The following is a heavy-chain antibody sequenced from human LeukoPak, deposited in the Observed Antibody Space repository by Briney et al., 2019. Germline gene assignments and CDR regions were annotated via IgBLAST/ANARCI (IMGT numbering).Heavy chain of an antibody. CDR1: GFTVSSNY. Sequence: GGYLRLYCAASGFTVSSNYMSWVRQAPGKGLEWVSVISGSGGSTYYADSVRGRFTISRDNSKNTLYLQMNSLRAEDTAVYYCATLGYCSGGSCYGYFDYWGQGTLVTVSS. CDR3: ATLGYCSGGSCYGYFDY. D-gene: IGHD2-15*01. V-gene: IGHV3-23*01. J-gene: IGHJ4*02. CDR2: ISGSGGST.